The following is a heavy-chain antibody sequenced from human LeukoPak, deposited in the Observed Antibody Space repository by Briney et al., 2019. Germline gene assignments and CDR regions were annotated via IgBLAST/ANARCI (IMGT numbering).Heavy chain of an antibody. J-gene: IGHJ6*02. CDR3: ARDRTNSGPPYYGVDV. CDR2: IYYSGST. V-gene: IGHV4-30-4*01. Sequence: KTSETLSLTCTVSGGSISSGDYYWSWIRQPPGKGLEWIGYIYYSGSTYYNPSLKSRVTISVDTSKNQFSLKLSSVTAADTAVYYCARDRTNSGPPYYGVDVWGQGTTVTVSS. CDR1: GGSISSGDYY. D-gene: IGHD5-12*01.